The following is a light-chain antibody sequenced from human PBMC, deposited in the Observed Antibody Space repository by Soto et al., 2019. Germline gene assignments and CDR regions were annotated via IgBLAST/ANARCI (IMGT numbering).Light chain of an antibody. V-gene: IGLV1-44*01. CDR1: SSNIGINT. CDR3: AAWDDSLNGHWV. CDR2: SNN. J-gene: IGLJ3*02. Sequence: QSVLTQPPSASGTPGQRVTISCSGSSSNIGINTVNWYQQLPGTAPKLLTYSNNQRPSGFPDRFSGSKSGTSASLAISGLQPEDEADYYCAAWDDSLNGHWVFGGGTKLTVL.